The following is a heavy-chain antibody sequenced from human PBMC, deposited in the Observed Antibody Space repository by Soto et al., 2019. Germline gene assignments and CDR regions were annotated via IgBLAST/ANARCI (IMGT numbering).Heavy chain of an antibody. CDR1: GFTFDDYA. J-gene: IGHJ4*02. V-gene: IGHV3-43D*04. D-gene: IGHD6-19*01. Sequence: GGSLRLSCAASGFTFDDYAMHWVRQAPGKGLEWVSLISWDGGSTYYADSVKGRFTISRDNSKNSLYLQMNSLRAEDTALYYCAKDYSSGWYGLDYWGKGTLVTVSS. CDR2: ISWDGGST. CDR3: AKDYSSGWYGLDY.